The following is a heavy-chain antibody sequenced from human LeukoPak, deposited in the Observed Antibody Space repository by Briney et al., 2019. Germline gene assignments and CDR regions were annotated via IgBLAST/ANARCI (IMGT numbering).Heavy chain of an antibody. CDR3: ARGREDYGDYVSKTGAFDI. D-gene: IGHD4-17*01. V-gene: IGHV4-59*01. J-gene: IGHJ3*02. CDR2: IYYSGST. Sequence: SETLSLTCTVSGGSISSYSWSWIRQPPGKGLEWIGYIYYSGSTNYNPSLKSRVTISLDTSKNQFSLKLSSVTAADTAVYYCARGREDYGDYVSKTGAFDIWGQGTMVTVSS. CDR1: GGSISSYS.